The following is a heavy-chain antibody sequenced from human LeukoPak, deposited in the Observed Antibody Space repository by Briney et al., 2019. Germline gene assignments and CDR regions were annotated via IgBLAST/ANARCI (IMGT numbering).Heavy chain of an antibody. V-gene: IGHV3-23*01. CDR1: GFSFNNYA. CDR3: VKGGYDYVEVAYFDF. J-gene: IGHJ4*02. D-gene: IGHD5-12*01. Sequence: PGGSLRLSCAASGFSFNNYAMSWVRQAPGKGLEWVSIIIASSGSTFYADSVKGRFTISRDNSKNTLYLQMNSLRVEDTAAYYCVKGGYDYVEVAYFDFWGQGTLDTVSS. CDR2: IIASSGST.